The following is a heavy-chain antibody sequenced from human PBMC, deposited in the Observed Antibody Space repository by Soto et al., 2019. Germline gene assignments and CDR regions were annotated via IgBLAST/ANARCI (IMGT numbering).Heavy chain of an antibody. J-gene: IGHJ4*02. CDR1: GDSISTDY. CDR2: IYYGGST. CDR3: AKNWNWGSLVH. D-gene: IGHD7-27*01. Sequence: SETLSLTCTVSGDSISTDYWGWIWQSPGKGLEWIGFIYYGGSTNYNPSLKSRVTISVDTPKNQFSLKLSSVTAADTAVYYCAKNWNWGSLVHWGQGTLVTSPQ. V-gene: IGHV4-59*08.